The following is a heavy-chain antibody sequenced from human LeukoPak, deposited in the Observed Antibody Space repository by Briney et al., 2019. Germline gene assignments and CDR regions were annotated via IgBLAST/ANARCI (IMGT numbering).Heavy chain of an antibody. CDR2: INHSGST. CDR3: ARGRNRSGSYDY. CDR1: GGSFSGYY. Sequence: PSETLSLTCAVYGGSFSGYYWSWIRQPPGKGLEWIGEINHSGSTNYNPSLKSRVTISVDTSKNQFSLKLSSVTAADTAVYYCARGRNRSGSYDYWGQGTLVTVSS. V-gene: IGHV4-34*01. D-gene: IGHD3-10*01. J-gene: IGHJ4*02.